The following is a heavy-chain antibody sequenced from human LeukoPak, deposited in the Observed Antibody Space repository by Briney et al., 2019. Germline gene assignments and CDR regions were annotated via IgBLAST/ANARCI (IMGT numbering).Heavy chain of an antibody. CDR3: ARGEVAMAD. J-gene: IGHJ4*02. CDR1: GYTFTNYF. D-gene: IGHD5-12*01. Sequence: ASVKVSCKASGYTFTNYFIHWVRQAPGQGLEWMGWINPNNGDTASAQNFQGRVTLTSDTSTRTAYMELRRLRCDDTAVYYCARGEVAMADWGQGARVTVSS. V-gene: IGHV1-2*02. CDR2: INPNNGDT.